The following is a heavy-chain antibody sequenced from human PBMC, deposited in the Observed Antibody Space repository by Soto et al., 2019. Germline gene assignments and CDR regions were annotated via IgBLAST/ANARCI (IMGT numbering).Heavy chain of an antibody. CDR1: GGSFTGYY. V-gene: IGHV4-34*01. J-gene: IGHJ4*02. Sequence: QVQLQQWGAGLLKPSEILSLTCAVNGGSFTGYYWSWVRQPPGKGLEWIGEIKDGGSTNYSPSLRSRVTISADTSKKQFSLKVTSVTAADTAVYYCARGQEGVVATHWDQGTLVTVSS. CDR2: IKDGGST. CDR3: ARGQEGVVATH. D-gene: IGHD2-15*01.